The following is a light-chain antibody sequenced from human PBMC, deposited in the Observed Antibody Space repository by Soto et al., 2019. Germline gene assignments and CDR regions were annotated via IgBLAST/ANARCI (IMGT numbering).Light chain of an antibody. Sequence: EIVLTQSPGTLSLSPGERATLSCRAIQSVSNNYLAWYQQKPGQAPRLLIYGASSRATGIPDRFSGSGSGTDFTLTISRLEPEDSAVYYCQQYGSSPPITFGQGTRLEIK. CDR2: GAS. J-gene: IGKJ5*01. CDR1: QSVSNNY. CDR3: QQYGSSPPIT. V-gene: IGKV3-20*01.